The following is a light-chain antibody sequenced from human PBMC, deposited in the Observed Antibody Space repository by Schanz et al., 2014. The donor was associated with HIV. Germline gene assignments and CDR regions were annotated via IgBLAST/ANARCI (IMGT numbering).Light chain of an antibody. CDR1: QNIGRW. CDR2: QAS. J-gene: IGKJ1*01. V-gene: IGKV1-5*03. Sequence: DIQMTQSPSTLSASVGDRVTITCRASQNIGRWLTWYQQKPGKAPNLLIYQASILKTGVPSRFSGSGSVTDFTLTISSLQPEDFAAYYCLQDYNYQWTFGQGTKVEIK. CDR3: LQDYNYQWT.